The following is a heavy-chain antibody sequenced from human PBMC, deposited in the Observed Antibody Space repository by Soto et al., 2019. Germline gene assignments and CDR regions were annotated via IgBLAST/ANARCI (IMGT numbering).Heavy chain of an antibody. CDR1: GYSFTSYW. V-gene: IGHV5-10-1*01. J-gene: IGHJ5*02. D-gene: IGHD6-13*01. Sequence: GESLKISCKGSGYSFTSYWISWVRQMPGKGLEWMGRIDPSDSYTNYSPSFQGHVTISADKSISTAYLQWSSLKASDTAMYYCARHEEGYRNWFDPWGQGTLVTGLL. CDR2: IDPSDSYT. CDR3: ARHEEGYRNWFDP.